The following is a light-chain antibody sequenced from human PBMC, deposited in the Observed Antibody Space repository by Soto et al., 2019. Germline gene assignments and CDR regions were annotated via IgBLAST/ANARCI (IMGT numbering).Light chain of an antibody. CDR3: QQYYSTPYT. CDR2: WAS. V-gene: IGKV4-1*01. J-gene: IGKJ2*01. CDR1: QSVLYSSNNKNY. Sequence: DIVMTQSPDSLAVSLGERATINCKSSQSVLYSSNNKNYLAGYQQKPGQPPKLLIYWASTRESGVPDRFSGSGSGTDFTHNISSLQAEDGAVYYCQQYYSTPYTFGKGTKLEIK.